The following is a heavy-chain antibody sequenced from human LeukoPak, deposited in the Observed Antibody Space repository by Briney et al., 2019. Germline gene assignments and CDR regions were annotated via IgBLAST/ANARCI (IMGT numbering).Heavy chain of an antibody. J-gene: IGHJ4*02. CDR2: ISGTGGST. Sequence: GGSLRLSCAASGITFSNYALNWVRQAPGKGLEWVSSISGTGGSTYYADSVKGRFTISRDNSKNTLYLQMGSLRAEDMAVYYCARAARRIAVAGPTDYWGQGTLVTVSS. V-gene: IGHV3-23*01. CDR1: GITFSNYA. D-gene: IGHD6-19*01. CDR3: ARAARRIAVAGPTDY.